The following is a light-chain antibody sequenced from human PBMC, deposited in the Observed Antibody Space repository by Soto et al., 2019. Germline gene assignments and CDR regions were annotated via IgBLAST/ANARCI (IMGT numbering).Light chain of an antibody. V-gene: IGKV4-1*01. CDR2: WAS. CDR3: QQYESTPPT. CDR1: QSVLYSSNNKNY. J-gene: IGKJ2*01. Sequence: DIVMTQSPDSLAVSLGERATINCKSSQSVLYSSNNKNYLAWYQQRPGQPPKLLIYWASTRESGVPDRFSGSGSVTDFTRTITSLQAEDVEVYYCQQYESTPPTFGQGTKLEIK.